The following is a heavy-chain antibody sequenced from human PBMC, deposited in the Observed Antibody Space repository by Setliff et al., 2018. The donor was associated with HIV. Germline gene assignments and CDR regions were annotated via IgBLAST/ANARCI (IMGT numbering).Heavy chain of an antibody. CDR1: GGSISSSSYY. CDR2: IYYSGST. CDR3: ARTGYAFDI. Sequence: SETLSLTCTVSGGSISSSSYYWGWIRQPPGKGLEWIGSIYYSGSTYSNPSLKSRVTISADSSKNQFSLKLMSLTAADTAVYYCARTGYAFDIWGRGTMVTVSS. J-gene: IGHJ3*02. V-gene: IGHV4-39*01.